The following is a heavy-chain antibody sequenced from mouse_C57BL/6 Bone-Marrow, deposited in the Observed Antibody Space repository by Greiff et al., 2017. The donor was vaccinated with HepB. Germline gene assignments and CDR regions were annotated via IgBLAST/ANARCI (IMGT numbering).Heavy chain of an antibody. V-gene: IGHV1-19*01. D-gene: IGHD1-1*01. CDR1: GYTFTDYY. CDR3: AKLLLRPYYFDD. Sequence: EVKLQESGPVLVKPGASVKMSCKASGYTFTDYYLNWVKQSHGRSLEWIGVINPYNGGTSYNQKFMGKATLTVEKSSSTAYMELNSLTSDDSAVYYCAKLLLRPYYFDDWGQGTTLTVSS. J-gene: IGHJ2*01. CDR2: INPYNGGT.